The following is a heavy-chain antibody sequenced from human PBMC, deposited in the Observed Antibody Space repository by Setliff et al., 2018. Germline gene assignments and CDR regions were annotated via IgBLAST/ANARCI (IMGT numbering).Heavy chain of an antibody. CDR1: GASISSGTYY. CDR3: ARGRAGHSGH. J-gene: IGHJ4*02. CDR2: IYYSGSTS. V-gene: IGHV4-30-4*08. Sequence: SETLSLTCTVSGASISSGTYYWAWIRQPPGKGLEWIGYIYYSGSTSYYNPSLKSRVTISVDTSKNQFSLKLSSVTAADTAVYYCARGRAGHSGHWGQGTLVTVSS. D-gene: IGHD6-19*01.